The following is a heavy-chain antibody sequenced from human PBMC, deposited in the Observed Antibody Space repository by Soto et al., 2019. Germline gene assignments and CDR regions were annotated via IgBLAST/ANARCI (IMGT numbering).Heavy chain of an antibody. CDR1: GGSIISYY. Sequence: SETLSLTCTFSGGSIISYYWSWIRQPPGKGLEWIGYIYYSGSTNYNPSLKSRVTISVDTSKNQFSLKLSSVTAADTAVYYCAREGCSSTSCPIDYWGQGTLVTVSS. J-gene: IGHJ4*02. V-gene: IGHV4-59*01. D-gene: IGHD2-2*01. CDR2: IYYSGST. CDR3: AREGCSSTSCPIDY.